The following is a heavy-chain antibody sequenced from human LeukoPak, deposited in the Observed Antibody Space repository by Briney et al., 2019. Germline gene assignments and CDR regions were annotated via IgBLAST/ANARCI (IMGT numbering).Heavy chain of an antibody. CDR3: ARDIGGTVEVATMNY. V-gene: IGHV3-66*01. D-gene: IGHD5-24*01. J-gene: IGHJ4*02. Sequence: RGSLRLSCAASGFTFSNYNLNWVRQAPGKGLEWVSVIYRGDSTYYADSVKGRFTISRDNSKNTVYLQMNSLRAEDTAVYYCARDIGGTVEVATMNYWGQGTLVTVSS. CDR1: GFTFSNYN. CDR2: IYRGDST.